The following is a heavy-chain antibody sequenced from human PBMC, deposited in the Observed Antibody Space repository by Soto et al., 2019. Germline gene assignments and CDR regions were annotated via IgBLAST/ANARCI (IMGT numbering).Heavy chain of an antibody. CDR1: GGTFSSYT. V-gene: IGHV1-69*02. D-gene: IGHD3-3*01. CDR2: IIPILGIA. J-gene: IGHJ3*02. CDR3: ASALADFWSGYYADNDAFDI. Sequence: GALVKVSCKASGGTFSSYTISWVRQAPGQGLEWMGRIIPILGIANYAQKFQGRVTITADKSTSTAYMELSSLRSEDTAVYYCASALADFWSGYYADNDAFDIWGQGTMVTVSS.